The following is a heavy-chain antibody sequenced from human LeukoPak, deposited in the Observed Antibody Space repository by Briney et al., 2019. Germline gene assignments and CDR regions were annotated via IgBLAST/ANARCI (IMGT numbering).Heavy chain of an antibody. CDR2: IYYSGST. V-gene: IGHV4-30-4*01. CDR1: GGSISSGDYY. Sequence: SETLSLTCTVSGGSISSGDYYWSWIRQPPGKGLEWIGYIYYSGSTYYNPSLKSRVTISVDTSKNQFSLKLSSVTAADTAVYYCAREGLSTTVNTFGAFDIWGQGTVVTVSS. J-gene: IGHJ3*02. D-gene: IGHD4-17*01. CDR3: AREGLSTTVNTFGAFDI.